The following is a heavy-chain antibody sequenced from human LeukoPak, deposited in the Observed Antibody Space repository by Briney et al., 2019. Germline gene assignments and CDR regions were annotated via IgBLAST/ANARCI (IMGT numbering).Heavy chain of an antibody. Sequence: SETLSLTCAVYGGSSSGYYWSWIRQPPGKGLEWIGEINHSGSTNYNPSLKSRVTISVDTSKNQFSLKLSSVTAADTAVYYCARGLGGCSSTSCYGPSLDYYYMDVWGKGTTVTVSS. D-gene: IGHD2-2*01. V-gene: IGHV4-34*01. J-gene: IGHJ6*03. CDR1: GGSSSGYY. CDR2: INHSGST. CDR3: ARGLGGCSSTSCYGPSLDYYYMDV.